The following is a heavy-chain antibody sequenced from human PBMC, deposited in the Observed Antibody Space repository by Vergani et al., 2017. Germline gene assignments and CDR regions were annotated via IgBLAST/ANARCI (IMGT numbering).Heavy chain of an antibody. Sequence: QVQLVQSGSELKKPGASVKVSCKASGYTFTSYAMNWVRQAPGQGLEWMGWINTNTGNPTYAQGFTGRFVFSLDTSVSTAYLQISSLKAEDTAVYYWAGGYDGSGARGGNYYYGMDVWGQGTMVTVSS. D-gene: IGHD3-10*01. CDR3: AGGYDGSGARGGNYYYGMDV. CDR2: INTNTGNP. J-gene: IGHJ6*02. V-gene: IGHV7-4-1*02. CDR1: GYTFTSYA.